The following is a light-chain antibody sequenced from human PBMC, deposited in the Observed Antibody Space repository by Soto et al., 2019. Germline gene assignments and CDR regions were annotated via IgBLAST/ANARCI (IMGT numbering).Light chain of an antibody. CDR2: DVS. V-gene: IGLV2-14*01. Sequence: QSALTQPASVSGSPGQSITISCTGTSSDVGGYNYVSWYQQHPGKAPKLMIYDVSTRPSGVSNRFSGSNSGNTASLTISGLQADDEDYYYCSSFTSSSTQVFGGGTKLTVL. J-gene: IGLJ2*01. CDR3: SSFTSSSTQV. CDR1: SSDVGGYNY.